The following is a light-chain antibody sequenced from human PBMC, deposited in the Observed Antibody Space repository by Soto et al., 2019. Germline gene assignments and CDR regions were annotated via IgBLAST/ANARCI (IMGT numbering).Light chain of an antibody. Sequence: QPVLTQPRSVSGSPGQSVTISCTGTSSDVGGYNYVSWYQQHPGKAPKLMIYDVSKRPSGVPDRFSGSKSGNTASLTISGLQAEDEADYYCCSYAGSYTFGVFGGGTQLTVL. J-gene: IGLJ2*01. V-gene: IGLV2-11*01. CDR2: DVS. CDR3: CSYAGSYTFGV. CDR1: SSDVGGYNY.